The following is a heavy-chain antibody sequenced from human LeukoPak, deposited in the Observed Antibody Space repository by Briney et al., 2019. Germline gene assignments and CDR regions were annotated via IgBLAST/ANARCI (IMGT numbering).Heavy chain of an antibody. CDR1: GFTFSSYS. V-gene: IGHV3-21*01. D-gene: IGHD5-12*01. Sequence: GGSLRLSCAASGFTFSSYSMNWVRQAPGKGLEWVSSISSSSSYIYYADSVKCRFTISRDNAKNSLYLQMNSLRAEDTAVYYCASRGYSGYYNWFDPWGQGALVTVSS. J-gene: IGHJ5*02. CDR2: ISSSSSYI. CDR3: ASRGYSGYYNWFDP.